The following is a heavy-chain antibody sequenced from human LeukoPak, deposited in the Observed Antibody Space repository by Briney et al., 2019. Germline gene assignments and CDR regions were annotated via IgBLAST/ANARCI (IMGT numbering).Heavy chain of an antibody. Sequence: GGSLRLSCAASGFAFSRYWMHWIRQAPGKGLVWVSAIYTDGTTKRYADSVKGRFTISRDNAKNTLYLQMNSLSVGDTAVYYCASLVVTDDWAFDMWGQGTMVTVSS. J-gene: IGHJ3*02. V-gene: IGHV3-74*01. CDR3: ASLVVTDDWAFDM. CDR1: GFAFSRYW. D-gene: IGHD2-21*02. CDR2: IYTDGTTK.